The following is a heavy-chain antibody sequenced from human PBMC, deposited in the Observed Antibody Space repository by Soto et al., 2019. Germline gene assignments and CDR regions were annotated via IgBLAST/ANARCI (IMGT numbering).Heavy chain of an antibody. CDR2: INHSGST. J-gene: IGHJ4*02. D-gene: IGHD2-15*01. CDR3: ARGPTKLGYCSVGSCTTNFDY. V-gene: IGHV4-34*01. CDR1: GGSFSGYY. Sequence: SETLSLSRTVYGGSFSGYYWSWIHQPPGKGLEGIGEINHSGSTNYNPSLKSRVTISVDTSKNQFSLKLSSVTAADTAVYYCARGPTKLGYCSVGSCTTNFDYWGQGTLVTVS.